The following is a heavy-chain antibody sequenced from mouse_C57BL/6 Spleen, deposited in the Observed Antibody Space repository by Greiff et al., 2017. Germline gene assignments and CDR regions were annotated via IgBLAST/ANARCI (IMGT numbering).Heavy chain of an antibody. CDR2: INPGSGGT. J-gene: IGHJ2*01. Sequence: QVQLQQSGAELVRPGTSVKVSCKASGYAFTDYLIEWVKQRPGQGLEWIGVINPGSGGTNYNEKFKGKATLTVDKSSSTAYMQLSSLTSEDSAVFGCTRSGDEVLDYWGQGTTLTVSS. CDR1: GYAFTDYL. CDR3: TRSGDEVLDY. D-gene: IGHD4-1*01. V-gene: IGHV1-54*01.